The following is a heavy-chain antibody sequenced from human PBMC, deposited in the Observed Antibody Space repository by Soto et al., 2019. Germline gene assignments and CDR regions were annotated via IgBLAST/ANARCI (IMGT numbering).Heavy chain of an antibody. J-gene: IGHJ5*02. V-gene: IGHV3-30*03. CDR3: GTVFDL. Sequence: PGGSLRLSCAASGFTFSSYGMHWVRQAPGKGLEWVAVISYDGSNKYYVDSVRGRFTISRDNAKNLVYLQMNSLGAEDSAVYYCGTVFDLWGHGTQVTVSS. CDR2: ISYDGSNK. D-gene: IGHD4-4*01. CDR1: GFTFSSYG.